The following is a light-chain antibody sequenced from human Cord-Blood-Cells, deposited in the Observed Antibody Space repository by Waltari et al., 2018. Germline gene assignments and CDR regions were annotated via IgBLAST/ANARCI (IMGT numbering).Light chain of an antibody. CDR3: QKYNSAPRT. V-gene: IGKV1-27*01. J-gene: IGKJ1*01. Sequence: DLQITQSPSSLASSVGDRPTITCRASQGISNYLAWYQQKPGKVPKLLIYAASTSQSGVPSRFSGSGSGTDFTLTISSLQPEDVATYYCQKYNSAPRTFGQGTKVEIK. CDR1: QGISNY. CDR2: AAS.